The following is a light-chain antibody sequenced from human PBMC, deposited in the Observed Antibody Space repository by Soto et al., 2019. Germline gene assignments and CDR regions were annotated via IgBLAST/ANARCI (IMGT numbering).Light chain of an antibody. J-gene: IGKJ1*01. CDR2: GAS. CDR3: QQYGSSPRT. Sequence: EIVLTQSPGTLSLSPGERATLSCRASQSVSSSYLAWYQQKPGQAPRLLIYGASSRATGIPARFSGSGSGTAFTLTISRLEPDNFAVDYCQQYGSSPRTFGQGTKVEIK. CDR1: QSVSSSY. V-gene: IGKV3-20*01.